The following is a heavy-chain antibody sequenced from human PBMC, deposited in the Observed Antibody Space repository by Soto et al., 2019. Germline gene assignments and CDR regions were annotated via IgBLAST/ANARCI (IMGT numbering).Heavy chain of an antibody. CDR2: ISAYNGNT. V-gene: IGHV1-18*01. J-gene: IGHJ4*02. CDR1: VYTFTSYG. D-gene: IGHD5-12*01. CDR3: ARGTEWLRFRGTFDY. Sequence: ASVKVSCKASVYTFTSYGISWVRQAPGQGLEWMGWISAYNGNTNYAQKLQGRVTMTTDTSTSTAYMELRSLRSDDTAVYYCARGTEWLRFRGTFDYWGQGTLVTVSS.